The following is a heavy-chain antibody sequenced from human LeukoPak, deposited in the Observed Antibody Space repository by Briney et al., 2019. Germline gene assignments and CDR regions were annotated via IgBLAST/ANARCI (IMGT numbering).Heavy chain of an antibody. Sequence: PSETLSLTCTVSGGSISSSSYYWGWIRQPPGKGLEWIGSIYYSGSTYYNPSLESRVTISVDTSKNQFSLKLSSVAAADTAVYYCAGVHRGRITMIVVEDYWFDPWGQGTLVTVSS. J-gene: IGHJ5*02. CDR2: IYYSGST. V-gene: IGHV4-39*07. CDR1: GGSISSSSYY. D-gene: IGHD3-22*01. CDR3: AGVHRGRITMIVVEDYWFDP.